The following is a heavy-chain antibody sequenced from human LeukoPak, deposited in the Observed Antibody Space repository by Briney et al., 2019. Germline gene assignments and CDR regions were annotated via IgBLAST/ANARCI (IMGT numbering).Heavy chain of an antibody. V-gene: IGHV4-34*01. CDR1: GVSFNEYY. CDR3: ARGRIAVAGTRDYFDY. J-gene: IGHJ4*02. Sequence: PSETLSLTCAVYGVSFNEYYWSWVRQPPGKGLEWIGEINHGESSNYNPSLKSRLTMSVDTSKNQFSLKLSSVTAADTAVYYCARGRIAVAGTRDYFDYWGQGTLVTVSS. CDR2: INHGESS. D-gene: IGHD6-19*01.